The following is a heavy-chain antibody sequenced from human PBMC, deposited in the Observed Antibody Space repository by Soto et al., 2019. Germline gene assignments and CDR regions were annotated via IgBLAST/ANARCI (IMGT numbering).Heavy chain of an antibody. CDR2: IGTAGDT. Sequence: GGSLRLSCAASGFTFSSYDMHWVRQATGKGLEWVSAIGTAGDTYYPGSVKGRFTISRENAKNSLYLQMNSLRAGDTAVYYCARGEGSPNYYYYYMDVWGKGTTVTVSS. J-gene: IGHJ6*03. V-gene: IGHV3-13*01. CDR3: ARGEGSPNYYYYYMDV. CDR1: GFTFSSYD. D-gene: IGHD3-10*01.